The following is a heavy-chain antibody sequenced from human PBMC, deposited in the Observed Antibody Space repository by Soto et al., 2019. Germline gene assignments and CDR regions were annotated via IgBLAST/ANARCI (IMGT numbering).Heavy chain of an antibody. CDR2: ISASGDST. CDR3: AKGGLYNGSGYEGY. J-gene: IGHJ4*02. D-gene: IGHD6-13*01. V-gene: IGHV3-23*01. CDR1: GFTFSSYA. Sequence: EVQLLESGGALVQPGGSLRLSCAASGFTFSSYAMSWVRQAPGKGLEWVSSISASGDSTHNADSVKGRFAISRDNSKNRLDLKLNCLTADDTAVYYCAKGGLYNGSGYEGYWGQGTLVTVSS.